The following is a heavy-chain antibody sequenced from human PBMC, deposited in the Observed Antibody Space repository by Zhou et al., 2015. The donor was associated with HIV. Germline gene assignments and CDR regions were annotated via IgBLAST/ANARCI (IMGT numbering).Heavy chain of an antibody. V-gene: IGHV1-69*06. CDR3: AIVAFYDSSGSYSPFGY. Sequence: LVQSGTEVRKPGSSVKVSCKASGGTFSGSDISWVRQAPGQGLEWMGSITPMFETETYAEKFRARLTISVDKSTSAAYMELSSLASEDTAVYYCAIVAFYDSSGSYSPFGYWGQGTLVTVSS. D-gene: IGHD3-22*01. J-gene: IGHJ4*02. CDR2: ITPMFETE. CDR1: GGTFSGSD.